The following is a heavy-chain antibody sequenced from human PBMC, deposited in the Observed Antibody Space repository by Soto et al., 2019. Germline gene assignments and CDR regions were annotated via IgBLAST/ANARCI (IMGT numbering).Heavy chain of an antibody. CDR3: VRREGTGWAY. CDR2: IYPGDSDT. V-gene: IGHV5-51*01. Sequence: GESLKISCKVSGYIFSGYWIGWVRQMPGRGLEWMGVIYPGDSDTRYSPSFQGQVTISADKSISTAYLQWSNLKASDTAMYYCVRREGTGWAYWGQGTLVTVSS. CDR1: GYIFSGYW. J-gene: IGHJ4*02. D-gene: IGHD6-19*01.